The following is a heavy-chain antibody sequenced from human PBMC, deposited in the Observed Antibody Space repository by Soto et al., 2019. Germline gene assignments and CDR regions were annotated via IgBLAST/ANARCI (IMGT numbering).Heavy chain of an antibody. J-gene: IGHJ5*02. Sequence: ASVKVSCKASGGTFSSYAISWVRRAPGQGLEWMGGIIPIFGTANYAQKFQGRVTITADESTSTAYMELSSLRSEYTAVYYCARSHAYFSGGSGYSRFDPGGQGSLVTVSS. CDR2: IIPIFGTA. V-gene: IGHV1-69*13. D-gene: IGHD2-15*01. CDR3: ARSHAYFSGGSGYSRFDP. CDR1: GGTFSSYA.